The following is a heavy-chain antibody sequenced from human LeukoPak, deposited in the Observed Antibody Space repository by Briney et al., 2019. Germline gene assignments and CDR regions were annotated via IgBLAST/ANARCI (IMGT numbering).Heavy chain of an antibody. J-gene: IGHJ6*03. CDR2: IYHSGST. Sequence: PSQTLSLTCAVFRGSITSDGYSWSWIRQPPGKGLEWIGYIYHSGSTYYNPSLKSRVTISVDRSKNQFSLKLSSVTAADTAVYYCARSPGIAVAGTRSAVYYYYYYYMDVWGKGTTVTVSS. V-gene: IGHV4-30-2*01. D-gene: IGHD6-19*01. CDR3: ARSPGIAVAGTRSAVYYYYYYYMDV. CDR1: RGSITSDGYS.